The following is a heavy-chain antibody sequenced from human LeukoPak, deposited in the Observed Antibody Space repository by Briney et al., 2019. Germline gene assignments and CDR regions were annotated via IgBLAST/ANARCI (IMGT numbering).Heavy chain of an antibody. D-gene: IGHD1-26*01. CDR3: ARDHRWSYDY. CDR1: GFTFSGHY. J-gene: IGHJ4*02. V-gene: IGHV3-74*01. CDR2: IKGDGSDT. Sequence: GGSLRLSCAASGFTFSGHYMHWVRQAPGKGLAWVSHIKGDGSDTRYADSVDGRFIISRDNAKNTLYLQMNSLRAEDTGVYFCARDHRWSYDYWGQGTLVTVSS.